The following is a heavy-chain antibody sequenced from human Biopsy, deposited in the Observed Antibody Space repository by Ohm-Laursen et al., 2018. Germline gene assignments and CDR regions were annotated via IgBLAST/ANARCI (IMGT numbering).Heavy chain of an antibody. CDR3: ARATNSTGWHYSFFYGMDV. Sequence: GTLSLTCTVSGGSISSDYWSWIRQTPGKGLQWIGYIYYSGSTNYNPSLQSRVTISVDTSKNQFSLRLNSMTAADTAVYYCARATNSTGWHYSFFYGMDVWGQGTTVTVSS. J-gene: IGHJ6*02. V-gene: IGHV4-59*01. CDR2: IYYSGST. CDR1: GGSISSDY. D-gene: IGHD2/OR15-2a*01.